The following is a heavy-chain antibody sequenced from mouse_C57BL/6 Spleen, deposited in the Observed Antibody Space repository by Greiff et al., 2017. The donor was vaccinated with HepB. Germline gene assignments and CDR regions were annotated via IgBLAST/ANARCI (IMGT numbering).Heavy chain of an antibody. Sequence: EVQLQQSGAELVRPGASVKLSCTASGFNIKDDYMHWVKQRPEQGLEWIGWIDPENGDTEYASKFQGKATITADTSSNTAYLHLSSLTSEDTAVYYCTTYYDYYEYFDVWGTGTTVTVSS. D-gene: IGHD2-3*01. J-gene: IGHJ1*03. CDR3: TTYYDYYEYFDV. CDR1: GFNIKDDY. CDR2: IDPENGDT. V-gene: IGHV14-4*01.